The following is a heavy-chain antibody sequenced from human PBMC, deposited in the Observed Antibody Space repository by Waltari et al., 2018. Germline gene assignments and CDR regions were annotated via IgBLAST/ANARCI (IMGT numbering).Heavy chain of an antibody. V-gene: IGHV4-59*01. CDR1: GGSSSNNY. CDR3: ATFDFWSGCDH. J-gene: IGHJ4*02. CDR2: IFYNGRS. D-gene: IGHD3-3*01. Sequence: QLKLQESGKGLVKASETLSLTCTVSGGSSSNNYWGWLRQPPVKGLEYIGYIFYNGRSNYNPSLRSRVTMSVNPSKNQFSLKLTSVTAADTAVYYCATFDFWSGCDHLGQGTLVTVSS.